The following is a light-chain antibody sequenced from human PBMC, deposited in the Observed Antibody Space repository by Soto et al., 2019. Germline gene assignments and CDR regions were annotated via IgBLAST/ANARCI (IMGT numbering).Light chain of an antibody. CDR3: QQYYGSPYT. V-gene: IGKV4-1*01. CDR2: WAS. Sequence: DIVMTQSPDSLAVSLGERATINCKSSQSVLYSSNNKNYLAWYQQKPGQPPKLLIYWASTRESGVPDRFSGSGSGTDFTLTISSLQAEDVAVYYCQQYYGSPYTFGPGTKLEIK. CDR1: QSVLYSSNNKNY. J-gene: IGKJ2*01.